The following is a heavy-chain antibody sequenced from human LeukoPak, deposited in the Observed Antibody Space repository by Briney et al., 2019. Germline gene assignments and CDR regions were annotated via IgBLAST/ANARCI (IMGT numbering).Heavy chain of an antibody. CDR1: GGSISSGGYS. J-gene: IGHJ4*02. CDR3: ARGGGITMVRGVIIENPFDY. V-gene: IGHV4-30-2*01. Sequence: SQTLSLTCAVSGGSISSGGYSWSWIRQPPGKGLEWIGYIYHSGSTYYNPSLKSRVTISVDRPKNQFSLKLSSVTAADTAVYYCARGGGITMVRGVIIENPFDYWGQGTLVTVSS. D-gene: IGHD3-10*01. CDR2: IYHSGST.